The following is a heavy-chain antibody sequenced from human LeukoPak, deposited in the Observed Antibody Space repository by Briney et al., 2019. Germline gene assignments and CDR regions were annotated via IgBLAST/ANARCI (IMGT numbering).Heavy chain of an antibody. CDR2: IIPIYGTA. Sequence: SVKVSCKASGGTFSSYAISWVRQAPGQGLEWMGGIIPIYGTANYAQKFQGRVTITTDESTSTAYMELSSLRSEDTAVYYCARESSVITVESYYYYMDVWGKGTTVTVSS. J-gene: IGHJ6*03. CDR1: GGTFSSYA. D-gene: IGHD3-22*01. V-gene: IGHV1-69*05. CDR3: ARESSVITVESYYYYMDV.